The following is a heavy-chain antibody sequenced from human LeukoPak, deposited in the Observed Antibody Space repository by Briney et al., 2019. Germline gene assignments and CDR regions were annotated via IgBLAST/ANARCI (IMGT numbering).Heavy chain of an antibody. CDR3: ARVGSSGLEFDY. CDR2: ISSSSSTI. Sequence: GGSLRLSCGASGFTFSSHGMSWVRQAPGKGLERVSYISSSSSTIYYADSVKGRFTISRDTARKSQYMQMNSLRAEDTAVYYCARVGSSGLEFDYWGQGTPVTVSS. V-gene: IGHV3-48*04. CDR1: GFTFSSHG. D-gene: IGHD6-19*01. J-gene: IGHJ4*02.